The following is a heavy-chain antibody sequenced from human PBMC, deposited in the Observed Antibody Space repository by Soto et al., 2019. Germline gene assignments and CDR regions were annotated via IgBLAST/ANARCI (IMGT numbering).Heavy chain of an antibody. V-gene: IGHV1-3*01. CDR1: GYTFASYA. CDR3: ASDFSMVVVAPGN. J-gene: IGHJ4*02. D-gene: IGHD3-22*01. CDR2: INAGIGDT. Sequence: ASVKVSCKASGYTFASYAMHWVRQAPGQRLEWMGWINAGIGDTQYSQKFQGRVTITRDTSASTAYMELSSLRSEDTAVYYCASDFSMVVVAPGNWGQGTLVTVSS.